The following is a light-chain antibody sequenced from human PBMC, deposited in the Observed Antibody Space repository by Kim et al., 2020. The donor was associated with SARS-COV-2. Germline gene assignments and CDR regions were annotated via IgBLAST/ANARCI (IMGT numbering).Light chain of an antibody. CDR3: QAWDDTSAV. V-gene: IGLV3-1*01. J-gene: IGLJ3*02. Sequence: SPGQTASIDCYGDKLGTKFGHWYQQKSGQSPALVIYQTARRPSGTPERFSGSLSGNTATLTIRGTQAMDEADYFCQAWDDTSAVFGGGTQLTVL. CDR2: QTA. CDR1: KLGTKF.